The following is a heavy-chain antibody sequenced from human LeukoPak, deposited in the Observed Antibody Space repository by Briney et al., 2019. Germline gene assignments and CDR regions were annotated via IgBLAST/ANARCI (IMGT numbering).Heavy chain of an antibody. J-gene: IGHJ4*02. CDR2: ISWNSGSV. V-gene: IGHV3-9*03. CDR3: AKDIAAYSGSYLDY. CDR1: GFTFDDYA. D-gene: IGHD1-26*01. Sequence: GGSLRLSCAASGFTFDDYAMHWVRQAPGKGLEWVSGISWNSGSVGYADSVKGRFTISRDNAKNSLYLQMNSLRAKDMALYYCAKDIAAYSGSYLDYWGQGTLVTVSS.